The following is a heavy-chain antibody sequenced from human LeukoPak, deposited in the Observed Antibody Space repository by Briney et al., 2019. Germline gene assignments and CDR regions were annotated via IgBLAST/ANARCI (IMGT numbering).Heavy chain of an antibody. J-gene: IGHJ5*02. CDR2: IYTSENI. CDR3: ARGGYNWFDP. Sequence: SETLSLTCTVSGGSISSSHYYWSWIRQPAGRGLEWIGRIYTSENINYNPSLKSRVIISVDTSNNQVSLKLSSVTAADTAVYYCARGGYNWFDPWGQGTLVTVSS. CDR1: GGSISSSHYY. V-gene: IGHV4-61*02. D-gene: IGHD3-16*01.